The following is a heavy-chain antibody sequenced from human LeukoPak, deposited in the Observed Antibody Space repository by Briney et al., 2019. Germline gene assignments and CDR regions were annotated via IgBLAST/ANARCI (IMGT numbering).Heavy chain of an antibody. CDR1: GFTFSSYS. CDR3: ARDMRRQWLVRPLFGY. D-gene: IGHD6-19*01. V-gene: IGHV3-21*01. Sequence: GGSLRLSCAASGFTFSSYSMNWVRQAPGKGLEWVLSISSSSSYIYYADSVKGRFTISRDNAKNSLYLQMNSLRAEDTAVYYCARDMRRQWLVRPLFGYWGQGALVTVSS. CDR2: ISSSSSYI. J-gene: IGHJ4*02.